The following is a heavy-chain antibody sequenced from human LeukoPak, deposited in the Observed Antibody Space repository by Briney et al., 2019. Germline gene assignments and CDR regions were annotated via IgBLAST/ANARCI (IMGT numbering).Heavy chain of an antibody. CDR2: ISGSGGST. CDR1: GFTFSSYA. Sequence: GGSLRLSCAASGFTFSSYAMSWVRQAPGKGLEWVSAISGSGGSTYYADSVKGRFTISRDNSKNTLYLQMNSLRAEDTAVYYCAKGIKRLLGSENYFDYLGQGTLVTVSS. J-gene: IGHJ4*02. CDR3: AKGIKRLLGSENYFDY. D-gene: IGHD2-15*01. V-gene: IGHV3-23*01.